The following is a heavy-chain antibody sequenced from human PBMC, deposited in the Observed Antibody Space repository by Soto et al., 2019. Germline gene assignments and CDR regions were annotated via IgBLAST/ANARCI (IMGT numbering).Heavy chain of an antibody. D-gene: IGHD3-3*01. J-gene: IGHJ1*01. Sequence: EVQLLESGGGFVQPGESLRLSCAASGFTFSLSAMSWVRQAPGRGLDWVSSLSGGGSTTDYADSVKGRFTISRDKSKNTVDLQMNRLGSEGTGVYFWAKGPELRLFAGWGYWGQGGLVTVSS. CDR1: GFTFSLSA. CDR2: LSGGGSTT. CDR3: AKGPELRLFAGWGY. V-gene: IGHV3-23*01.